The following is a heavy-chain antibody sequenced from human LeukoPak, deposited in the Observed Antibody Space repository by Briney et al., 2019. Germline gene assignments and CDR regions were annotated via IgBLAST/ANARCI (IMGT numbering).Heavy chain of an antibody. CDR1: GFTFSSYD. CDR3: ARFRRFIVVVPAATPRCYYYMDV. D-gene: IGHD2-2*01. CDR2: IGTAGDT. Sequence: GGSLRLSCAACGFTFSSYDMHWVRQATGKGLEWVSAIGTAGDTYYPGSVKGQFTISRENAKNSLYLQMNSLRAGDTAVYYCARFRRFIVVVPAATPRCYYYMDVWGKGTTVTVSS. J-gene: IGHJ6*03. V-gene: IGHV3-13*03.